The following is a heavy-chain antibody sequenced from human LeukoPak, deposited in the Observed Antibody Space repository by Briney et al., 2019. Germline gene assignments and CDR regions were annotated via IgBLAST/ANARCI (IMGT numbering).Heavy chain of an antibody. D-gene: IGHD5-12*01. CDR2: ISYDGSNK. CDR3: AKDMDIVATSYFDY. J-gene: IGHJ4*02. Sequence: GGSLRLSCAPSGFTFSNYGVHWVRQAPGKGLEWVAFISYDGSNKYYVDSVKGRFTISRDNSKNTLYLQMNSLRAEDTAVYFCAKDMDIVATSYFDYWGQGTLVTVSS. CDR1: GFTFSNYG. V-gene: IGHV3-30*18.